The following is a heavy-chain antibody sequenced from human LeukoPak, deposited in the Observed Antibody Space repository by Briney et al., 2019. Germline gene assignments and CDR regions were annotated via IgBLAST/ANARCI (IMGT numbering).Heavy chain of an antibody. CDR1: GFTFSTYS. CDR2: ITASSSYT. V-gene: IGHV3-21*01. Sequence: GGSLRLSCAASGFTFSTYSMNWVRQAPGKGLEWVSSITASSSYTYYADSVKGRFTISRDNTKNSLYLQMNSLRAEDTGIYYCAREDYYESGTDGYWGQGTLVTVFS. J-gene: IGHJ4*02. CDR3: AREDYYESGTDGY. D-gene: IGHD3-10*01.